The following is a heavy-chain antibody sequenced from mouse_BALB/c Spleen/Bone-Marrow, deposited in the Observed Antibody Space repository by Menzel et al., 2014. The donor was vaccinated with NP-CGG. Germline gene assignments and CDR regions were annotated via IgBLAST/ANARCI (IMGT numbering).Heavy chain of an antibody. D-gene: IGHD1-1*01. J-gene: IGHJ2*01. Sequence: VQLVESGAELARPGASVKMSCKASGYTFTSYTMHWVKQRPGQGLEWIGYINPSSGYTNYNQKFKDKATLTADKSSSTAYMQLSSLTSEDSAVYYCARRYYGSTFDYWGQGTTRTVSS. CDR3: ARRYYGSTFDY. CDR2: INPSSGYT. V-gene: IGHV1-4*01. CDR1: GYTFTSYT.